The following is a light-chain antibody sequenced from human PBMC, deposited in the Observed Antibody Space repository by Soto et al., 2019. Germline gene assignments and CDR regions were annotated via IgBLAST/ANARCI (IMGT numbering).Light chain of an antibody. CDR3: MQGTHWPRP. CDR2: KAS. J-gene: IGKJ1*01. CDR1: EGLVSTDGNTY. Sequence: AVMAESPLSLPLLLWRPPSIVCRPCEGLVSTDGNTYLNWFQQRPGQSPRRLIYKASNRDSGVPDRFSGSGSGTDFTLKISRVEAEDVGVYYCMQGTHWPRPLGQGTQVDIK. V-gene: IGKV2-30*01.